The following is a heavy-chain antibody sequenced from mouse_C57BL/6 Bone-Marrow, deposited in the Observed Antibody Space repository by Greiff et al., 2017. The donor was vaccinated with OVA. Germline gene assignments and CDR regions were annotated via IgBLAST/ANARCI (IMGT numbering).Heavy chain of an antibody. J-gene: IGHJ3*01. Sequence: VKLMESGPGLVQPSQSLSITCTVSGFSLTSYGVHWVRQSPGKGLEWLGVIWSGGSTDYNAAFISRLSISKDNSKSQVFFKMNSLQADDTAIYYCARNWRGITKIFAYWGQGTLVTVSA. CDR1: GFSLTSYG. CDR2: IWSGGST. CDR3: ARNWRGITKIFAY. D-gene: IGHD2-4*01. V-gene: IGHV2-2*01.